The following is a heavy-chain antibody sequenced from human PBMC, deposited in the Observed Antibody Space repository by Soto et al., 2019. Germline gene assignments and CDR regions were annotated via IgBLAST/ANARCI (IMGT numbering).Heavy chain of an antibody. J-gene: IGHJ4*02. Sequence: VHLVQSGGGVVQPGGSLRLSCAATGFQFGSYAMHWVRQAPGRGLEWVAHISYDGSKTYYGDSVKGRLTITRDNSENTIYLEMNSLRLQNPAVYYCAREGVFELVPIVPPDYWGQGVLVSVSS. CDR1: GFQFGSYA. CDR3: AREGVFELVPIVPPDY. CDR2: ISYDGSKT. V-gene: IGHV3-30*03. D-gene: IGHD1-26*01.